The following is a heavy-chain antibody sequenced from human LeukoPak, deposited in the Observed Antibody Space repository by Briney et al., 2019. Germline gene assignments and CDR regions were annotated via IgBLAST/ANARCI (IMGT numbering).Heavy chain of an antibody. Sequence: PSETLSLTCTVSGGSIRSSYYYWGWIRQPPGKGLEWIGEINHSGSTNYNPSLKSRVTISVDTSKNQFSLKLSSVTAADTAVYYCARAAYYYDSRGSSRAYNYWGQGTLVTVSS. V-gene: IGHV4-39*07. CDR3: ARAAYYYDSRGSSRAYNY. CDR2: INHSGST. CDR1: GGSIRSSYYY. D-gene: IGHD3-22*01. J-gene: IGHJ4*02.